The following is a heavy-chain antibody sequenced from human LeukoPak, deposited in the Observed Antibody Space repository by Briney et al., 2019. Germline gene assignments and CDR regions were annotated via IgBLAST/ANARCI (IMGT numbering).Heavy chain of an antibody. Sequence: GGSLRLSCAASGFTFSIYDMSWVRQAPGKGLEWVSAISGSGGNTYYADSVQGRFTISRGNSKNTMYLQMNSLRAEDTAVYYCAKGSGRYSYVGSHGYYYYYMDVWGKGTTVTVSS. CDR2: ISGSGGNT. CDR3: AKGSGRYSYVGSHGYYYYYMDV. V-gene: IGHV3-23*01. CDR1: GFTFSIYD. D-gene: IGHD5-18*01. J-gene: IGHJ6*03.